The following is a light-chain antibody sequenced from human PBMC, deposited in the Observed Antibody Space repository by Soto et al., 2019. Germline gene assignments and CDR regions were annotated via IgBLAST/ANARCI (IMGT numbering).Light chain of an antibody. CDR2: GVT. V-gene: IGLV2-14*03. CDR3: SSYTSSYTWV. Sequence: QSVLTQPASVSGSPGQSITISCSGTTNDVGGYNYVSWYQQHPGKAPKLLIYGVTDRPSGVSSRFSGSKSGNAASLTISALQAEDEGDYYCSSYTSSYTWVFGGGTKVTVL. CDR1: TNDVGGYNY. J-gene: IGLJ3*02.